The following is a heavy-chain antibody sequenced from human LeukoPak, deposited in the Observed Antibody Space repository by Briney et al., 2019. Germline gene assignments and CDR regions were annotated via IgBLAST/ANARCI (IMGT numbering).Heavy chain of an antibody. J-gene: IGHJ6*02. V-gene: IGHV1-8*01. CDR2: MNPNSGNT. D-gene: IGHD3-9*01. CDR1: GYTFTSYD. Sequence: VASVKVSCKASGYTFTSYDINWVRQATGQGLEWMGWMNPNSGNTGYAQKFQGRVTKTRNTSISTAYMELSSLRSEDTAVYYCARGPYDILTGYHYYYGMDVWGQGTTVTVSS. CDR3: ARGPYDILTGYHYYYGMDV.